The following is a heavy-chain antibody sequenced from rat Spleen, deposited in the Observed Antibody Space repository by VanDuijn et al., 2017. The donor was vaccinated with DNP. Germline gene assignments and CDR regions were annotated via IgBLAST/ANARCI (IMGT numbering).Heavy chain of an antibody. CDR3: ARFPFYDGYYDWFAY. D-gene: IGHD1-12*03. CDR2: IDGAGST. CDR1: GYSITSSYR. J-gene: IGHJ3*01. V-gene: IGHV3-3*01. Sequence: EVQLQESGSGLVKPSQPLSLTCSVTGYSITSSYRWNWIRRFPGNKLEWMGNIDGAGSTNYNPSLKSRVSITRDTSTNQFFLKMNSVTTEDTATYFCARFPFYDGYYDWFAYWGQGTLVTVSS.